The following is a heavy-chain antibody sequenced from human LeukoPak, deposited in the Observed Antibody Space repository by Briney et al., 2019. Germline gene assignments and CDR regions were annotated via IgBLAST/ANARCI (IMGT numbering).Heavy chain of an antibody. CDR3: ARGIRCTNGVCYFDY. V-gene: IGHV1-8*01. CDR1: GYTFTSYD. CDR2: MNPNSGNT. Sequence: GASVKVSCKASGYTFTSYDINWVRQATGQGLEWMGWMNPNSGNTGYAQKFQGRVTKTRNTSISTAYMELSSLRSEDTAVYYCARGIRCTNGVCYFDYWGQGTLVTVSS. J-gene: IGHJ4*02. D-gene: IGHD2-8*01.